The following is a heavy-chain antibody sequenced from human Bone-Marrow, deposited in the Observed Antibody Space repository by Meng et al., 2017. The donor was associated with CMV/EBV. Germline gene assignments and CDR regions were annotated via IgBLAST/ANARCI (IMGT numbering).Heavy chain of an antibody. CDR3: AKRRLSGGGYFDY. Sequence: GESLKISCAASGFTFSSYAMSWVRQAPGKGLEWVSAISGSGGSTYYADSVKGRFTISRDNSKNTLYLQMNSLRAEDTAVYYCAKRRLSGGGYFDYWGQGNLVNVAS. CDR2: ISGSGGST. J-gene: IGHJ4*02. D-gene: IGHD3-16*01. CDR1: GFTFSSYA. V-gene: IGHV3-23*01.